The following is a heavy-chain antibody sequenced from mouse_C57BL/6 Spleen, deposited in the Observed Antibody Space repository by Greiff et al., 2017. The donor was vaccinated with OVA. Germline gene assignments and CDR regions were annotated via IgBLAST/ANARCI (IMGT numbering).Heavy chain of an antibody. Sequence: EVQLVESGGGLVKPGGSLKLSCAASGFTFSDYGMHWVRQAPEKGLEWVAYISSGSSTIYYADTVKGRFTISRDNAKHTLFLQMTSLGSEDTAMYYCASDIYDGYSGPFAYWGQGTLVTVS. V-gene: IGHV5-17*01. CDR1: GFTFSDYG. CDR3: ASDIYDGYSGPFAY. D-gene: IGHD2-3*01. J-gene: IGHJ3*01. CDR2: ISSGSSTI.